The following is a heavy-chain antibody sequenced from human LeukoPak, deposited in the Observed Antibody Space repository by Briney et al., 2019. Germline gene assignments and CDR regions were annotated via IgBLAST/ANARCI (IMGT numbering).Heavy chain of an antibody. J-gene: IGHJ4*02. V-gene: IGHV5-51*01. Sequence: RAASRRSGYSFTTYWIGWVRQMAGEGLEWMGIIYPGDSDTRYSPSFQGQVTISVDKSISTANLQWSSLKASDTAMYYCARVSAVAGQGCDYWGQGTLVTVAS. CDR1: GYSFTTYW. CDR2: IYPGDSDT. CDR3: ARVSAVAGQGCDY. D-gene: IGHD6-19*01.